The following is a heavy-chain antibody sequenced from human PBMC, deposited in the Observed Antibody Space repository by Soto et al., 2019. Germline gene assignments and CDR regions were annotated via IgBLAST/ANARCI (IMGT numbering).Heavy chain of an antibody. CDR1: GGSISSSSYY. CDR3: ASGPMVRGEDYYYGMDV. V-gene: IGHV4-39*01. Sequence: PSETLSLTCTVSGGSISSSSYYWGWIRQPPGKGLEWIGSIYYSGSTYYNPSLKSRVTISVDTSKNQFSLKLSSVTAADTAVYYCASGPMVRGEDYYYGMDVWGQGTTVTVSS. D-gene: IGHD3-10*01. J-gene: IGHJ6*02. CDR2: IYYSGST.